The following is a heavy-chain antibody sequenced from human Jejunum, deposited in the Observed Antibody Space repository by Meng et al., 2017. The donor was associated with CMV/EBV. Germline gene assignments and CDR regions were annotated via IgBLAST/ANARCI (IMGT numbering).Heavy chain of an antibody. CDR2: ISGSGGTI. V-gene: IGHV3-23*01. CDR3: TKDQWGSSSSLTGMDV. J-gene: IGHJ6*02. CDR1: TFRNYA. Sequence: TFRNYAMNWVRQAPGKGLEWVSTISGSGGTIYYADSVKGRFTVSRDNSKNTLDLQMKSLRTEDTAVYYCTKDQWGSSSSLTGMDVWGQGTTVTVSS. D-gene: IGHD6-6*01.